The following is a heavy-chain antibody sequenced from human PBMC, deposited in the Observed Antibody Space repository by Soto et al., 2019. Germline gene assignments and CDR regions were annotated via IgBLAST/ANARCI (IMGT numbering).Heavy chain of an antibody. CDR3: ARGAEVVAATAY. D-gene: IGHD2-15*01. J-gene: IGHJ4*02. Sequence: GASVKVSCKASGGTFSSYAISWVRQAPGQGLKWMGGIIPIFGTANYAQKFQGRVTITADESTSTAYMELSSLRSEDTAVYYCARGAEVVAATAYWGQGTLVTVSS. V-gene: IGHV1-69*13. CDR1: GGTFSSYA. CDR2: IIPIFGTA.